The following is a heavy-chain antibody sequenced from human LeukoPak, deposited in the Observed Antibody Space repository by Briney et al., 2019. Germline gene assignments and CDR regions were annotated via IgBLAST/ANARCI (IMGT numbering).Heavy chain of an antibody. Sequence: SETLSLTCTVSGASIRSGGHHWSWLRQSAGKGLEWIGYIYFSGSRSSNPSLRSRLTISVDTSKNQFSLKLSSMTVADTAIYYCARGGGGYTLYSFDYWGEGALVTVSS. V-gene: IGHV4-30-4*01. CDR2: IYFSGSR. D-gene: IGHD3-22*01. CDR3: ARGGGGYTLYSFDY. CDR1: GASIRSGGHH. J-gene: IGHJ4*02.